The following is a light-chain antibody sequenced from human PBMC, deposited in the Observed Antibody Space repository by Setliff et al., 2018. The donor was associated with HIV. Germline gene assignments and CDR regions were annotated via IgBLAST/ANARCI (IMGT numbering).Light chain of an antibody. CDR1: SSDVGGYNY. V-gene: IGLV2-23*02. CDR3: CSYAGSGPV. J-gene: IGLJ1*01. Sequence: QSVLAQPASVSGSPGQSITPSCTGTSSDVGGYNYVSWYQQHPDKAPKLMIYDVKNRPSGVSDRFSGSKSGNTASLTISGLQAEDEADYYCCSYAGSGPVFGAGTKVTVL. CDR2: DVK.